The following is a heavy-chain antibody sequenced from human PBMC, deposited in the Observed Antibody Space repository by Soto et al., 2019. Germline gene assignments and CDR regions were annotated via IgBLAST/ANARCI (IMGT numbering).Heavy chain of an antibody. Sequence: QVQLVQSGADVKKPGASVKVSCKASGYTFTNYYMHWVRQAPGQGREWMGIINPSGDSTSYAQKYQSRGPVSRDTSTSTVYIELGSLRSEDTSFYYCASASREEHPLQTHFAFWGQGTLFTVSS. CDR2: INPSGDST. CDR3: ASASREEHPLQTHFAF. V-gene: IGHV1-46*03. D-gene: IGHD1-26*01. J-gene: IGHJ4*02. CDR1: GYTFTNYY.